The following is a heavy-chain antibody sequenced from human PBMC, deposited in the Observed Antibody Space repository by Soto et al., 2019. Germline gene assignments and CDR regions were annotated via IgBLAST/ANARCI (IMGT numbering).Heavy chain of an antibody. J-gene: IGHJ4*02. CDR1: GYTFTSYG. V-gene: IGHV1-18*04. Sequence: ASVKVSCKASGYTFTSYGISWVRQAPGQGLECMGWISAYNGNTNYAQKLQGRVTMTTDTSTSTAYMELRSLRSDDTAVYYCARDLGGYSGYDEYYFDYWGQGTLVTVSS. CDR3: ARDLGGYSGYDEYYFDY. CDR2: ISAYNGNT. D-gene: IGHD5-12*01.